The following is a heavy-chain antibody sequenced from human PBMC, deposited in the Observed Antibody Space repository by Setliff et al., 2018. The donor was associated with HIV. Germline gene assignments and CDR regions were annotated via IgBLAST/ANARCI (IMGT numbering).Heavy chain of an antibody. D-gene: IGHD3-3*01. CDR1: GYTFSSYG. J-gene: IGHJ3*02. CDR3: ARGYYNFWSGYYDSRFPNPIDAFDI. Sequence: ASVKVSCKASGYTFSSYGISWVRQAPGQGVEWMGWISAYNGNTNYAQKLQGRVTMTTNTSTSTAYMELRSLRSDDTAVYYCARGYYNFWSGYYDSRFPNPIDAFDIWGQGTMVTVSS. V-gene: IGHV1-18*01. CDR2: ISAYNGNT.